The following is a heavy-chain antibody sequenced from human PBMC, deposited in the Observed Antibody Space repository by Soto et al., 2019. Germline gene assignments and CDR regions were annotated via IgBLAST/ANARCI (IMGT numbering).Heavy chain of an antibody. CDR3: ARDRVESGYPEYFQH. CDR1: GFTVSSNY. Sequence: EVQLVESGGGLIQPGGSLRLSCAASGFTVSSNYMSWVRQAPGKGLEWVSVIYSGGSTYYADSVMGRFTISRDNSKNTLYLQMNSLRAADTAVYYCARDRVESGYPEYFQHWGQGTLVNVSS. CDR2: IYSGGST. J-gene: IGHJ1*01. V-gene: IGHV3-53*01. D-gene: IGHD3-22*01.